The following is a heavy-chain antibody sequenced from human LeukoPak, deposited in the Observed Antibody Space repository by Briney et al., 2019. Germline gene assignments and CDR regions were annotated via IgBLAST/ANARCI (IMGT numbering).Heavy chain of an antibody. Sequence: PGGSLRLSCAASGFTFSDYYMSWVRQAPGKGLEWVGRIKRQTEGATTEYTAPVKGRFTISRDDSQNTLYLQMNSLKTEDTAVYYCTTEGGANTWGQGTLVTVSS. CDR3: TTEGGANT. CDR1: GFTFSDYY. J-gene: IGHJ5*02. CDR2: IKRQTEGATT. D-gene: IGHD4/OR15-4a*01. V-gene: IGHV3-15*01.